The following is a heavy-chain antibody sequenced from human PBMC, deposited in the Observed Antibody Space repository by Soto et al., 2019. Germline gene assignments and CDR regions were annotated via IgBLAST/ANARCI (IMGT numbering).Heavy chain of an antibody. CDR3: ALRASDYASSGYFSY. J-gene: IGHJ4*02. D-gene: IGHD3-22*01. CDR2: INSDGSST. CDR1: GFTFSSYW. Sequence: EVQLVESGGGLVQPGGSLRLSCAASGFTFSSYWMHWVRQAPGKGLVWVSRINSDGSSTSYADSVKGRFTISRDNAKNTLYLQMNSMRAEDTALYYCALRASDYASSGYFSYWGQGTLVTVSS. V-gene: IGHV3-74*01.